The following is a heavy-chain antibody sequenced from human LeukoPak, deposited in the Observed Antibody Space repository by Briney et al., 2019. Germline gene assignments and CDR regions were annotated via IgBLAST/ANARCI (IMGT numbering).Heavy chain of an antibody. CDR3: ARKSGSHDY. CDR1: GGSFSGYY. Sequence: SETLSLTCAVYGGSFSGYYWSWIRQPPGKGLEWIGEINHSGSTNYNPSLKSRVTISVGTSKNQFSLKLRSVTAADTAVYYCARKSGSHDYWGQGAPVTVSS. CDR2: INHSGST. D-gene: IGHD1-26*01. V-gene: IGHV4-34*01. J-gene: IGHJ4*02.